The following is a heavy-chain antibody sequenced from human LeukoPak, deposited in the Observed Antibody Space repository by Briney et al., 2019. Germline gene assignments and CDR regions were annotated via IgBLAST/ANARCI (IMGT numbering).Heavy chain of an antibody. CDR3: AAGSGATFIYYYGMDV. Sequence: SVKVSCKASGFTLTSSAMQWVRQARGQRLEWIGWIVVGSGNTNYAQKFQERVTITSDMSTSTAYMELSSLRSEDTAVYYCAAGSGATFIYYYGMDVWGQGTTVTVSS. CDR2: IVVGSGNT. D-gene: IGHD1-26*01. J-gene: IGHJ6*02. V-gene: IGHV1-58*02. CDR1: GFTLTSSA.